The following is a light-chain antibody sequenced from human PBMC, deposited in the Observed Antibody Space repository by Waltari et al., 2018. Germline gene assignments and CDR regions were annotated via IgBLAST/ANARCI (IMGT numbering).Light chain of an antibody. Sequence: SYELTQQPSVSVSPGQTARITCSGDALPKKYAFWYQPKSGQAPVLIIYDDNKRPSGIPERFSGSSSGTMATLTISGAQVEDEADYYCYSTDSTGNHVVFGGGTKLTVL. V-gene: IGLV3-10*01. J-gene: IGLJ2*01. CDR1: ALPKKY. CDR2: DDN. CDR3: YSTDSTGNHVV.